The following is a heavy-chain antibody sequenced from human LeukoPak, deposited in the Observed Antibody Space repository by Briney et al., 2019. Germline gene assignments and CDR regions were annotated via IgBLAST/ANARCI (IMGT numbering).Heavy chain of an antibody. CDR2: IIPIFGTA. Sequence: GASVKVSCKASGGTFSSYAISWVRQAPGQGLEWMGRIIPIFGTANYAQKFQGRVTITADKSTSTAYMELSSLRSEDTAVYCCVINWNYEGYFDYWGQGTLVTVSS. D-gene: IGHD1-7*01. CDR1: GGTFSSYA. J-gene: IGHJ4*02. V-gene: IGHV1-69*06. CDR3: VINWNYEGYFDY.